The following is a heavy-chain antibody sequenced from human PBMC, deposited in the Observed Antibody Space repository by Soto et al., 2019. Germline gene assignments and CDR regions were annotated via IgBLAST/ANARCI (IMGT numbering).Heavy chain of an antibody. Sequence: EVQLVESGGGLVQPGGSLRLSCAASGFTFGNYWMTWVRQAPGKGLEWVANIKGDGSAKSYLDSVRGRFTVSRDNAENSLLLQMNILRAEDTALYYCARDVSPGSSGYYLYAFDIWGQGTMVTVS. CDR2: IKGDGSAK. J-gene: IGHJ3*02. V-gene: IGHV3-7*05. D-gene: IGHD6-25*01. CDR1: GFTFGNYW. CDR3: ARDVSPGSSGYYLYAFDI.